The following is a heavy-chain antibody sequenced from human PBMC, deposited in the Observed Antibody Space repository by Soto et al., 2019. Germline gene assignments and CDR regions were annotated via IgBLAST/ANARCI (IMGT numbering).Heavy chain of an antibody. CDR1: GFTFSGYA. J-gene: IGHJ1*01. D-gene: IGHD2-21*02. CDR3: AKDAGDQGYFQN. CDR2: ISYNGNDK. Sequence: ESVGGVVRPGRSLRLSCAASGFTFSGYAMHWVRQAPGKGLEWVATISYNGNDKYYVDSVKGRFTISRDNSKNTLYLQMSSLTPEDTAIYYFAKDAGDQGYFQNWGQGTLVIVSS. V-gene: IGHV3-30*18.